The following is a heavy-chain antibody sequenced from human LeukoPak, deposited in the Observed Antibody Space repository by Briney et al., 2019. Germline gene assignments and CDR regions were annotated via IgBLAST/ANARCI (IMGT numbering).Heavy chain of an antibody. CDR2: IDSSSRTI. CDR1: GFTLSSYS. D-gene: IGHD3-16*01. Sequence: PGGSLRLSCAASGFTLSSYSMNWVRQAPGKGLEWISFIDSSSRTIFYAESVKGRFTISRDNAKNSLFLQMNSLRAEDTAVYYCARRVPNQVITDYFDYWGQGPLVTVSS. CDR3: ARRVPNQVITDYFDY. V-gene: IGHV3-48*04. J-gene: IGHJ4*02.